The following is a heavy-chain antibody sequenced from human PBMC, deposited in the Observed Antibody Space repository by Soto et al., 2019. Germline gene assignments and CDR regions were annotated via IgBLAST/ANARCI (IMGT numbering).Heavy chain of an antibody. D-gene: IGHD1-7*01. V-gene: IGHV3-64D*08. CDR2: ISGNGGAT. CDR3: VKDYGRNWNYVFDF. CDR1: GFTFKNFA. Sequence: GGSLRLSCSPSGFTFKNFAMHWLRQAPGKGLDYVSSISGNGGATHHADSVKGRFTISRDNSKNILFLQMSSLRSEDTALYYCVKDYGRNWNYVFDFWGQGTLVTVSS. J-gene: IGHJ4*02.